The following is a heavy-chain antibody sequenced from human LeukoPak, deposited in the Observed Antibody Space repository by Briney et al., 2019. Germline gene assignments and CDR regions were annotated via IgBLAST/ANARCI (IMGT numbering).Heavy chain of an antibody. CDR3: AKGAYSYASGTYYFDY. Sequence: PGGSLRLSCAASGFSFSSYTMNWVRQAPGKGLEWVSSITSSSTYIYYADSVKGRFTISRDISTNTLYLHMSSLRADDTAVYYCAKGAYSYASGTYYFDYWGQGTLVTVSS. CDR2: ITSSSTYI. V-gene: IGHV3-21*01. D-gene: IGHD3-10*01. J-gene: IGHJ4*02. CDR1: GFSFSSYT.